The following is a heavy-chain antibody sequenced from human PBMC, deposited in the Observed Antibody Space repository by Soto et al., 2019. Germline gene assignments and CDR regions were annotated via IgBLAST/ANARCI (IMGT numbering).Heavy chain of an antibody. CDR1: VFTFSSYD. Sequence: GSLRLSCSASVFTFSSYDMHWVRQGPGKGLEWVSAIGTAGDTNYAGSVKGRFTLSRENAKNSLYLQMNSLRAGDTAIYFCARAIGPTLFDYWAQGTLVTVSS. D-gene: IGHD3-22*01. CDR3: ARAIGPTLFDY. V-gene: IGHV3-13*04. J-gene: IGHJ4*02. CDR2: IGTAGDT.